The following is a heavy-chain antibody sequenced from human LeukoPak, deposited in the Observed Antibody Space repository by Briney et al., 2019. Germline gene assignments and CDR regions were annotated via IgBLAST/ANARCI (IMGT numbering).Heavy chain of an antibody. V-gene: IGHV4-39*07. D-gene: IGHD6-19*01. J-gene: IGHJ4*02. CDR3: ARGMAVAGNTFDY. CDR1: GGSISSSSYY. Sequence: SETLSLTCTVSGGSISSSSYYWGWIRQPPGKGLEWIGSIYYSGSTYYNPSLKSRVTISVDTSKNQFSLKLSSVTAADTAVYYCARGMAVAGNTFDYWGQGTLVTVSS. CDR2: IYYSGST.